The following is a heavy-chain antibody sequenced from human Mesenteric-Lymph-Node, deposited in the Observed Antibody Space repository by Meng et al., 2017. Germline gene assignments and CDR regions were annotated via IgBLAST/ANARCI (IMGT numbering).Heavy chain of an antibody. CDR3: AKETAAGGTPLLDY. CDR2: VISSGRDT. J-gene: IGHJ4*02. Sequence: LSLTCAGSGFTFSNYAMSWVRQAPGKGLEWVSGVISSGRDTYYADSVRGRFTISKDNSKNMLYLHMNALRVEDTAIYYCAKETAAGGTPLLDYWGQGMRVTVSS. CDR1: GFTFSNYA. D-gene: IGHD6-13*01. V-gene: IGHV3-23*01.